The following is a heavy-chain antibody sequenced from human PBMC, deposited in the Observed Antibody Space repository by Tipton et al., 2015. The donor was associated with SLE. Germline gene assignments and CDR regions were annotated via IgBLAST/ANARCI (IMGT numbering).Heavy chain of an antibody. D-gene: IGHD4-17*01. V-gene: IGHV3-30*02. J-gene: IGHJ5*02. Sequence: SGFTFSSYGMHWVRQAPGKGLEWVAFIRYDGSNKYYADSVKGRFTISRDNSKNTLYLQMNSLRAEDTAVYYCAREGNDDYGDYVNWFDPWGQGTLVTVSS. CDR1: GFTFSSYG. CDR3: AREGNDDYGDYVNWFDP. CDR2: IRYDGSNK.